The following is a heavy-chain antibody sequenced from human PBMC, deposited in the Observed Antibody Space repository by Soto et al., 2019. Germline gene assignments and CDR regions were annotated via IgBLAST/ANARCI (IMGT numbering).Heavy chain of an antibody. CDR3: AKDVRGTVGQLGYFES. V-gene: IGHV3-23*01. D-gene: IGHD3-10*02. J-gene: IGHJ4*02. CDR2: ISGSGGST. Sequence: GGSLRLSCAVSGFTFSSYAMSWVRQAPGKGLEWVSTISGSGGSTYHADSVRGRLTISRDNSKNTLYLQMNSLRAEDTAVYYCAKDVRGTVGQLGYFESWGQGTLVTVSS. CDR1: GFTFSSYA.